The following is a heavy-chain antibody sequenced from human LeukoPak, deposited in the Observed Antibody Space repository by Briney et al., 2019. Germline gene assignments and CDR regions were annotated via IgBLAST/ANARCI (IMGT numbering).Heavy chain of an antibody. J-gene: IGHJ6*03. Sequence: QAGGSLRLPCAASGFTFSSYGMHWVRQAPGKGLEWVAFIRYDGSNKYYADSVKGRFTISRDNSKNTLYLQMNSLRAEDTAVYYCAKDPGSYNSYYYYMDVWGKGTTVTISS. V-gene: IGHV3-30*02. CDR3: AKDPGSYNSYYYYMDV. CDR1: GFTFSSYG. CDR2: IRYDGSNK. D-gene: IGHD3-10*01.